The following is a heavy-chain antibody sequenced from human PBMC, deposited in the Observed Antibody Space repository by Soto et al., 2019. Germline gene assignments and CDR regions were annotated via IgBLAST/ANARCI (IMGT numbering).Heavy chain of an antibody. D-gene: IGHD5-18*01. CDR3: AREGQLGYGYGYCDY. V-gene: IGHV3-48*03. CDR1: GFTFSSFE. Sequence: EVQLVESGGGLVQPGGSLRLSCAASGFTFSSFEMHWVRQAPGKGLEWVSYIGSSGSTIYYADSVKGRFTISRDNAKNSLFRQRNSLRSADTAVYYCAREGQLGYGYGYCDYWGQGTLVTVSS. CDR2: IGSSGSTI. J-gene: IGHJ4*02.